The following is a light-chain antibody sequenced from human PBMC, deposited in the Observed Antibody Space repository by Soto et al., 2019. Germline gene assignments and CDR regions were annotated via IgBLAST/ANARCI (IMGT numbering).Light chain of an antibody. CDR3: QHNTDFT. V-gene: IGKV1-5*01. Sequence: DIQMTQSPSTLAASVGDTVTMTCRSSSKWLAWYQKKPGKAPKLLIYDVSNLERGVPPRFSGSTSGAESTLTITGLTPDDLGTYYCQHNTDFTFGQGTKVDIX. CDR1: SSSKW. CDR2: DVS. J-gene: IGKJ2*01.